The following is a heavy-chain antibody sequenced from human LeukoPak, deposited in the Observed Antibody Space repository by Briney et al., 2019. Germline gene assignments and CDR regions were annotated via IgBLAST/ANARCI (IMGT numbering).Heavy chain of an antibody. CDR2: ISGGGVTT. J-gene: IGHJ4*02. Sequence: GSLRLSCAASGITFRSYAMSWVRQAPGKGLEWVSTISGGGVTTYYADSVKGRFTISRDNAKNSLYLQMNSLRADDTALYYCAKSGFGSVSHDINYWGQGTLVTVSS. V-gene: IGHV3-23*01. D-gene: IGHD3-10*01. CDR3: AKSGFGSVSHDINY. CDR1: GITFRSYA.